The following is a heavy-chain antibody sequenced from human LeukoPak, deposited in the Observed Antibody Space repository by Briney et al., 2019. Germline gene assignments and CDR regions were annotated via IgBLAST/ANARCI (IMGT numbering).Heavy chain of an antibody. CDR1: GGTFSSYV. CDR3: ARALLRYCSSTSCYWFDP. CDR2: IIPIFGTA. Sequence: SVKVSCKASGGTFSSYVISWVRQAPGQGLEWMGGIIPIFGTANYAQKFQGRVTITADESTSTAYMELSSLRSEDTAVYYCARALLRYCSSTSCYWFDPWGQGTLVTVSS. J-gene: IGHJ5*02. V-gene: IGHV1-69*13. D-gene: IGHD2-2*01.